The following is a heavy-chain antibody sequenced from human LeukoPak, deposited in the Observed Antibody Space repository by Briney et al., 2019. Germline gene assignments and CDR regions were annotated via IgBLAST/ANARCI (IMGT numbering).Heavy chain of an antibody. D-gene: IGHD5-12*01. CDR3: ARDRGSGYDWALDY. V-gene: IGHV3-21*01. CDR1: GFTFSSYS. J-gene: IGHJ4*02. Sequence: GGSLRLSCAASGFTFSSYSMNWVRQAPGTGLEWVSSITSSSHVYYADSVKGRFTISRDNAKDSLYLQMNSLRAEDTAVYYCARDRGSGYDWALDYWGQGTLVTVSS. CDR2: ITSSSHV.